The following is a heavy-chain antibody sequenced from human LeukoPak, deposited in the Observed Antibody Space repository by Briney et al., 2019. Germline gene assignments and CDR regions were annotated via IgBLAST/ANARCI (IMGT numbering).Heavy chain of an antibody. CDR1: GYTFTNYY. Sequence: ASVKVSCKASGYTFTNYYMHWVRQAPGQGPEWMGIINPTGGSTSYAQKFQGRVTVTRDTSTSTVYMELSSLRSEDTAVYYCARSVEWLSIADYWGQGTLVTVSS. J-gene: IGHJ4*02. CDR3: ARSVEWLSIADY. CDR2: INPTGGST. V-gene: IGHV1-46*01. D-gene: IGHD3-3*01.